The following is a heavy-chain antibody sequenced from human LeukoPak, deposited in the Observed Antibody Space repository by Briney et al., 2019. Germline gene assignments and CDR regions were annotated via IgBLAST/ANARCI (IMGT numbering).Heavy chain of an antibody. Sequence: GGSLRLSCAPSGFSLTSYAMTWVRQAPGEGLEWVSDISANGGKTYYSDSVKGRFTISRDNSKNTLYLQMNSLRTDDTAVYYCAKERPDDYYGSGNYPNFFDYWGQGTLVTVSS. CDR2: ISANGGKT. CDR3: AKERPDDYYGSGNYPNFFDY. D-gene: IGHD3-10*01. J-gene: IGHJ4*02. V-gene: IGHV3-23*01. CDR1: GFSLTSYA.